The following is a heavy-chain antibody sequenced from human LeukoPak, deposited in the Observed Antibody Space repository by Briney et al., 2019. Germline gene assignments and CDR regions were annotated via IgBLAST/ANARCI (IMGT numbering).Heavy chain of an antibody. CDR1: GGSISSSSYY. CDR3: ASCEGSDWDAPFDY. Sequence: SETLSLTCTVSGGSISSSSYYWGWIRQPPGKGLEWIGSIYYSGSTYYNPSLKSRVTISVDTSKNQFSLKLSSVTAADTAVYYCASCEGSDWDAPFDYWGQGTLVTVSS. V-gene: IGHV4-39*01. CDR2: IYYSGST. D-gene: IGHD3/OR15-3a*01. J-gene: IGHJ4*02.